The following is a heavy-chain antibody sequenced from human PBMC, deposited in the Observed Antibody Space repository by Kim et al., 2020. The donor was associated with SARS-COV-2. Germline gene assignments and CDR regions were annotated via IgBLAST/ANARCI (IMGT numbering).Heavy chain of an antibody. V-gene: IGHV3-33*01. D-gene: IGHD6-13*01. CDR2: IWYDGSNK. CDR3: ARDSIAAAGPGFDY. Sequence: GGSLRLSCAASGFTFSSYGMHWVRQAPGKGLEWVAVIWYDGSNKYYADSVTGRFTISSDNSKNTLYLQMNSLRAEDTAVSYCARDSIAAAGPGFDYWGQG. CDR1: GFTFSSYG. J-gene: IGHJ4*02.